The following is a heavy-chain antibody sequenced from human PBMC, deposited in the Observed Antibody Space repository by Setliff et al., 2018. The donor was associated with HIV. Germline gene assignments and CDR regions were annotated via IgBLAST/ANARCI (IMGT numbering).Heavy chain of an antibody. CDR3: ARIRARDDAFDI. CDR2: IATYSDET. Sequence: ASVKVSCKPSGYTFTAYGLSWVRQAPGQGLEWMGWIATYSDETSYAQELQGRVTMTTDTSTSTAYMELRSLRSDDTAVYYCARIRARDDAFDIWGQGTMVTVSS. CDR1: GYTFTAYG. J-gene: IGHJ3*02. V-gene: IGHV1-18*01.